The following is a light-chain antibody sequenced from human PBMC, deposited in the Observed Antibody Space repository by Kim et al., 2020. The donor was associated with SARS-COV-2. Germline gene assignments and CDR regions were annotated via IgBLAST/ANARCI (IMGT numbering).Light chain of an antibody. CDR1: QDIKNS. Sequence: ASVGDRVTITCRATQDIKNSLAWYQQVPGKAPKLLLFSPTRLESGVPSRFSGTASGSDYTLTISSLQPEDGATYYCQQYYTTVLTFGGGTKLEI. CDR3: QQYYTTVLT. V-gene: IGKV1-NL1*01. CDR2: SPT. J-gene: IGKJ4*01.